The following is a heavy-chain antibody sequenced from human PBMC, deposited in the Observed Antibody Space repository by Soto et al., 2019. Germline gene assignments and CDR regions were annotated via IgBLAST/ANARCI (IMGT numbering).Heavy chain of an antibody. V-gene: IGHV4-39*01. CDR2: IYYSGST. CDR1: GGSISSSSYY. Sequence: SETLSLTCTVSGGSISSSSYYWGWIRQPPGKGLEWIGSIYYSGSTYYNPSLKSRVTISVDTSKNQFSLRLSSVTAADTAVYYCATPYYYDSIGYYYGWGQRTLVTVSS. J-gene: IGHJ4*02. CDR3: ATPYYYDSIGYYYG. D-gene: IGHD3-22*01.